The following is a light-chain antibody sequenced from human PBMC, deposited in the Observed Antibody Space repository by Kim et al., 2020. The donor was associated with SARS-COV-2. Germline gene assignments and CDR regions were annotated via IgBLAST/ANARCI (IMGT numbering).Light chain of an antibody. CDR2: YDS. Sequence: APGKTARITSGGNDIVSKSVLWYQQKPGQSPVLVIYYDSDRPSGIPERFSGSNSGNTATLTISRVEAGDEADYYCQVWDSSSDHRVFGGGTQLTVL. V-gene: IGLV3-21*04. CDR1: DIVSKS. J-gene: IGLJ3*02. CDR3: QVWDSSSDHRV.